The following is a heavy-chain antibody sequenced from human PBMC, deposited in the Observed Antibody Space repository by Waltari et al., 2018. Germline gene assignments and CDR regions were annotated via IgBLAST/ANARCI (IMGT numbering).Heavy chain of an antibody. CDR1: GFTFSTYK. V-gene: IGHV3-48*02. J-gene: IGHJ4*02. Sequence: EVLLVESGGDLVQPGGSLRLSCAASGFTFSTYKMNWVRQAPGKGLEWISYIDESGTIYYADSVKGRFTISRDNAKNSLYLQMSSLRDEDTAVYYCARDKGVGGDYPLFDFWGQGTLVTVSS. CDR3: ARDKGVGGDYPLFDF. D-gene: IGHD2-21*01. CDR2: IDESGTI.